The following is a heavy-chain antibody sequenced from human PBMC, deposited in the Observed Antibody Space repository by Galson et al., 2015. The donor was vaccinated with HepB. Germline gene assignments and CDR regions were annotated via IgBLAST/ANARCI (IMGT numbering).Heavy chain of an antibody. CDR3: TRHVGSGSWNRFDP. J-gene: IGHJ5*02. CDR2: IRSKANSYAT. CDR1: GFTFSGSA. D-gene: IGHD1-26*01. V-gene: IGHV3-73*01. Sequence: SLRLSCAASGFTFSGSAMHWVRQASGKGLEWVGRIRSKANSYATVYAASLKGRFTISRDDSKNTAYLQMNSLKTEDTAVYYCTRHVGSGSWNRFDPWGQGTLVTVSS.